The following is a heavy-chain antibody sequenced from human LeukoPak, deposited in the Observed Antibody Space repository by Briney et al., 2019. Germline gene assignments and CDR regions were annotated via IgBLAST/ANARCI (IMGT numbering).Heavy chain of an antibody. CDR3: ARQTGVGLFILP. CDR1: GGSISSGSYY. V-gene: IGHV4-39*01. J-gene: IGHJ4*02. D-gene: IGHD3-3*01. Sequence: SETLSLTCTVSGGSISSGSYYWSWIRRPPGKGLEWVGSIYYSGNTYYNPSLKSRVTISVDTSKNQFSLKLTSVTAADTAVYYCARQTGVGLFILPGGQGTLVTVSS. CDR2: IYYSGNT.